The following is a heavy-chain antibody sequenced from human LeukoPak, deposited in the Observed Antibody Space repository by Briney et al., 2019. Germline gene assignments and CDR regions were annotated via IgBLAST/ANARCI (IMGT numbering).Heavy chain of an antibody. Sequence: PSETLSLTCTVSGGSISSYYWSWIRQPPGKGLDRIGYIYYSGSTNYNPSLKSRVTISVDTSKNQFSLKLSSVTAADSAVYCCARGSATSTYYFDYWGQGTLVTVSS. J-gene: IGHJ4*02. CDR1: GGSISSYY. V-gene: IGHV4-59*01. D-gene: IGHD2/OR15-2a*01. CDR2: IYYSGST. CDR3: ARGSATSTYYFDY.